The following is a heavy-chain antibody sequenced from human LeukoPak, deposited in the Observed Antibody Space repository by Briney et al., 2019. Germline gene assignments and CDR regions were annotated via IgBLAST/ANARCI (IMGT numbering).Heavy chain of an antibody. J-gene: IGHJ4*02. D-gene: IGHD3-22*01. CDR2: IYYSGST. Sequence: SETLSLTCAVYGGSFSSYYWSWLRQPPGKGLEWIGYIYYSGSTNYNPSLKSRVTISVDTSKNQFSLKLSSVTAADTAVYYCARAQPYYYDSSGYYFDYWGQGTLVTVSS. CDR3: ARAQPYYYDSSGYYFDY. CDR1: GGSFSSYY. V-gene: IGHV4-59*01.